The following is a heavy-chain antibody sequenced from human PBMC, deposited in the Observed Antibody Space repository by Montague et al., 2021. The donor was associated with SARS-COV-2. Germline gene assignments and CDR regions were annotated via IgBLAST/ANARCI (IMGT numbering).Heavy chain of an antibody. CDR3: ARTHYYDSSGYHDAFDI. CDR1: GFSLSTSGMC. J-gene: IGHJ3*02. D-gene: IGHD3-22*01. V-gene: IGHV2-70*11. Sequence: PALVKPTQTLTLTCTFSGFSLSTSGMCVSWIRQPPGKALEWLARIDWXDDKYYSTSLKTRLTISKDTSKNQVVLTMTNMDPVDTATYYCARTHYYDSSGYHDAFDIWGQGTMVTVSS. CDR2: IDWXDDK.